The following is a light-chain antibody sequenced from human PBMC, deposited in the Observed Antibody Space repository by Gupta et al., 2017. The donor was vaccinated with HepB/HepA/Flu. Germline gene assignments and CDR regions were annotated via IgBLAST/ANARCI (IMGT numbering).Light chain of an antibody. Sequence: QSVLTQPPSVSGPPWQIVTISCTGSSSNMGAGYDVHWYQQLPGTAHNLLIYGNSNRPSGVPVRFSGSKSGPADSLAITRLQAEDEADYYCQSYASSRSGHVVFGGGTKLTVL. J-gene: IGLJ2*01. CDR1: SSNMGAGYD. CDR2: GNS. V-gene: IGLV1-40*01. CDR3: QSYASSRSGHVV.